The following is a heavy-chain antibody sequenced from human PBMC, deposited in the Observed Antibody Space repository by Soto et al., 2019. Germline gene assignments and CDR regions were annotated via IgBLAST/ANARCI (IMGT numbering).Heavy chain of an antibody. CDR3: ARDYKFDS. J-gene: IGHJ4*02. D-gene: IGHD3-10*01. Sequence: QVQLVESGGGVVQPGRSLRLSCAASGFTFSTYGMHWVRQAPGKGLEWVAIIWYDGSNKYYAGSVEGRFTISRDNSRNTLYLQIDSLRAEDTAIYYCARDYKFDSWGQGTLVSVSS. CDR1: GFTFSTYG. V-gene: IGHV3-33*01. CDR2: IWYDGSNK.